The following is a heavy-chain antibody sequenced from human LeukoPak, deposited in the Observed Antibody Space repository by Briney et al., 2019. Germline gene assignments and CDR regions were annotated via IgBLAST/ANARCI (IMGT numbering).Heavy chain of an antibody. CDR1: GFTFSNYA. J-gene: IGHJ3*01. CDR2: ISNSGGGT. CDR3: ARDNWNDVSGAFDV. D-gene: IGHD1-1*01. Sequence: GGSLRLSCAASGFTFSNYAMSWVRQAPGKGLEWVSGISNSGGGTFYADSVKGRFTISGDNSKNTLYLQVSSLRVEDTAVYHCARDNWNDVSGAFDVWGQGTMVTVSS. V-gene: IGHV3-23*01.